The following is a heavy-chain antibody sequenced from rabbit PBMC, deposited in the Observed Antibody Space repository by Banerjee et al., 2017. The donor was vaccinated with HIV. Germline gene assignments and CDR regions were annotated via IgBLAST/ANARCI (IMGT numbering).Heavy chain of an antibody. J-gene: IGHJ3*01. D-gene: IGHD6-1*01. Sequence: QEQLEESGGGLVKPEGSLTLTCKASGFDLSSYYWICWVRQAPGKGLEWIAYMNTGNGYTSYASWAKGRFTISKTSSTTVTLQMTSLTAADTATYFCARFSDATSYAYDLWGQGTLVTVS. CDR3: ARFSDATSYAYDL. CDR1: GFDLSSYYW. V-gene: IGHV1S45*01. CDR2: MNTGNGYT.